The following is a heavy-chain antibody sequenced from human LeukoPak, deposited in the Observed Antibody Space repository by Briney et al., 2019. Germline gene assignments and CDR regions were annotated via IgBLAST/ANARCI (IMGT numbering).Heavy chain of an antibody. Sequence: GGSLRLSCAASGFTFSSYAMSWVRQAPEKGLEWVSAISGSGGSTYYADSVKGRFTISRDNSKNTLYLQMNSLRAEDTAVYYCAKSKVFTDYFDYWGQGTLVTVSS. D-gene: IGHD2-8*01. CDR1: GFTFSSYA. J-gene: IGHJ4*02. CDR3: AKSKVFTDYFDY. V-gene: IGHV3-23*01. CDR2: ISGSGGST.